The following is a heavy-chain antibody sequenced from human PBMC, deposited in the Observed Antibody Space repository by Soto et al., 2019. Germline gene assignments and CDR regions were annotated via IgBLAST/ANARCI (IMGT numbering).Heavy chain of an antibody. CDR3: VRYDRINMKPYSPEGFHI. CDR2: VYYGGAIFYSGNI. D-gene: IGHD3-3*02. J-gene: IGHJ3*02. Sequence: SETLSFTCTVSGDSISSSNSHWGWTRQPPGKGLEYIGSVYYGGAIFYSGNIYYNPSLKSRVTISVDTSKNQFSLRLSSVTAADTGVYYCVRYDRINMKPYSPEGFHIWGQGTMVTVSS. V-gene: IGHV4-39*01. CDR1: GDSISSSNSH.